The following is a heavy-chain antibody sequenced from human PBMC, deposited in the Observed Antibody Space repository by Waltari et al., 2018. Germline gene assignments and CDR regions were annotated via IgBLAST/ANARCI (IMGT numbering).Heavy chain of an antibody. V-gene: IGHV5-51*01. CDR3: ASSVEIVATPLDYFDY. J-gene: IGHJ4*02. D-gene: IGHD5-12*01. Sequence: EVQLVQSGAEVKKPGESLKISCKGSGYSFTSYWIGWVRQMPGKGLEWMGIIYPCESDTRYSPSFQGQVTISADKSISTAYLQWSSLKASDTAMYYCASSVEIVATPLDYFDYWGQGTLVIVSS. CDR1: GYSFTSYW. CDR2: IYPCESDT.